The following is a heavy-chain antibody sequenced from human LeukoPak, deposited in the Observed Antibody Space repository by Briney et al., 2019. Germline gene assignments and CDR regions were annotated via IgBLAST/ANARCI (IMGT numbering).Heavy chain of an antibody. CDR1: GGSISSSSYY. D-gene: IGHD1-1*01. CDR3: ARQGGTYFDY. V-gene: IGHV4-39*01. CDR2: IYYSGST. Sequence: SETLSLTCSVSGGSISSSSYYWGWIHQPPGKGLEWIGSIYYSGSTYYNPSLKSRITISVDTSKNQFSLKLGSVTAADTAVYYCARQGGTYFDYWGQGTLVTVSS. J-gene: IGHJ4*02.